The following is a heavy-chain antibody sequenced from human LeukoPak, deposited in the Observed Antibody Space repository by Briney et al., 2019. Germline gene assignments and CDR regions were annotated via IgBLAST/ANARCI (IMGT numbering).Heavy chain of an antibody. V-gene: IGHV3-7*01. CDR2: IKQDGSEK. Sequence: PGGSLRLSCAASGFTFSSYWMSRVRQAPGKGLEWVANIKQDGSEKYYVDSVKGRFTISRDNAKNSLYLQMNSLRAEDTAVYYCASQTYYDFWSGYYYYYMDVWGKGTTVTVSS. CDR3: ASQTYYDFWSGYYYYYMDV. J-gene: IGHJ6*03. D-gene: IGHD3-3*01. CDR1: GFTFSSYW.